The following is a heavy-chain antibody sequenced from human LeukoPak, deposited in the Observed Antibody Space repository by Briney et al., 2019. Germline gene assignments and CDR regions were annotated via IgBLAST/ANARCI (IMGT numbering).Heavy chain of an antibody. D-gene: IGHD2-2*02. CDR1: GFTFSSYA. Sequence: GGSLRLSCAASGFTFSSYAMSWVRQAPGKGLEWVSAISGSGGSTYYADSVKGRFTISRDNSKNTLYLQMNSLRAEDTAVYYCAKLAPSRNCSSTSCYNWYFDYWGQGTLVTVSS. CDR2: ISGSGGST. J-gene: IGHJ4*02. CDR3: AKLAPSRNCSSTSCYNWYFDY. V-gene: IGHV3-23*01.